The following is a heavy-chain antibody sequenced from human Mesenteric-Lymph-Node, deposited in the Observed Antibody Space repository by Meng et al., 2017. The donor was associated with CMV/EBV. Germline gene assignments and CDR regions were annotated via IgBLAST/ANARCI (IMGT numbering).Heavy chain of an antibody. CDR1: GASINAYY. J-gene: IGHJ4*02. V-gene: IGHV4-59*12. Sequence: SETLSLTCTVSGASINAYYWSWIRQPPGKGLEWIGYMFHSGISNYNPSLKSRVTISVDTSKDQFSLKLSSVTAADTAVYYCARGTYSSSNPNWGQGTLVTVSS. D-gene: IGHD6-6*01. CDR3: ARGTYSSSNPN. CDR2: MFHSGIS.